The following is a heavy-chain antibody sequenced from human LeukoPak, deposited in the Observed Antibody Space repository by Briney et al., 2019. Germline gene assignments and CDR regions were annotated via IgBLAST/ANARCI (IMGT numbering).Heavy chain of an antibody. Sequence: SETLSLTCTVSGGSISSYYWSWIRQPPGKGLEWVGYIYYSGSTNYNPSLKSRVTISVDTSKNQFSLKLSSVTAADTAVYYCARDRSYYDSSGDLGYYFDYWGQGTLVTVSS. CDR1: GGSISSYY. J-gene: IGHJ4*02. V-gene: IGHV4-59*01. CDR2: IYYSGST. CDR3: ARDRSYYDSSGDLGYYFDY. D-gene: IGHD3-22*01.